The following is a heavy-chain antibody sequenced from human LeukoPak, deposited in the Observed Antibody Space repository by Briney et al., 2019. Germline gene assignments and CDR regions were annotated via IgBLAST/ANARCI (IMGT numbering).Heavy chain of an antibody. CDR3: AKDGRRYRRYEGGYNFHR. J-gene: IGHJ1*01. D-gene: IGHD5-12*01. CDR2: ISGNGAGT. Sequence: PGGSLRLSCAASGFTFSSHGMTWVRQAPGKGLEWVSAISGNGAGTFYADSVRGRFTVSRENSKNTLHLQMSSLRAEDTAVYSCAKDGRRYRRYEGGYNFHRWGRGPLVTVSS. CDR1: GFTFSSHG. V-gene: IGHV3-23*01.